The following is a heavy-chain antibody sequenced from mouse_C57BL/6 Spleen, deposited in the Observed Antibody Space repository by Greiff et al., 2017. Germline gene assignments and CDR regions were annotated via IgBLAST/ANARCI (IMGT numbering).Heavy chain of an antibody. CDR1: GYTFTNYW. V-gene: IGHV1-63*01. J-gene: IGHJ2*01. CDR2: IYPGGGYT. Sequence: VQLQQSGAELVRPGTSVKMSCKASGYTFTNYWIGWAKQRPGHGLEWIGDIYPGGGYTNYNEKFKGKATLTADKSSSTAYMQFSSLTSEGSAIYYCARGGGVYFDYWGQGTTLTVSS. CDR3: ARGGGVYFDY.